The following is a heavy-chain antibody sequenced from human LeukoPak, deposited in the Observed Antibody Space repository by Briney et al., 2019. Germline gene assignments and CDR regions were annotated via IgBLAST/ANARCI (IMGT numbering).Heavy chain of an antibody. CDR1: GFTFGSYW. J-gene: IGHJ4*02. Sequence: PGGSLRLSCAASGFTFGSYWMTWVRQAPGKGLEWVANIKQDGSEKHYADSVKGRFTISRDNARNSLYLQMNSLRAEDTAVYYCARVPYDTTGYSWFGLDYWGQGTLVTVSS. CDR2: IKQDGSEK. CDR3: ARVPYDTTGYSWFGLDY. V-gene: IGHV3-7*01. D-gene: IGHD3-22*01.